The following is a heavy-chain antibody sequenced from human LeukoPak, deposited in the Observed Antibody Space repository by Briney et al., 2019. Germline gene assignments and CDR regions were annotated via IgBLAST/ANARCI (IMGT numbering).Heavy chain of an antibody. CDR1: GGSIGTSY. CDR3: ARGAGYYDILTGYIRGYFFDY. D-gene: IGHD3-9*01. Sequence: SETLSLTCTVSGGSIGTSYWSWIRQPPGKGLEWIGHIYYNGRTNSNSSLKSRVTTSVDTSKNQFSLKPSSATAADTAVYYCARGAGYYDILTGYIRGYFFDYWGQGILVTVSS. V-gene: IGHV4-59*01. J-gene: IGHJ4*02. CDR2: IYYNGRT.